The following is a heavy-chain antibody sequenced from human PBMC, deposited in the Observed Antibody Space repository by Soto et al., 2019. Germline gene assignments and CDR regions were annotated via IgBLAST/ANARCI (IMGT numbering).Heavy chain of an antibody. CDR2: IYWDDDK. J-gene: IGHJ4*02. Sequence: QITLKESGPTLVKPIQTLTLTCTFSGFSLSTTGVGVAWIRQPPGKALEWLALIYWDDDKRYSPSLKTRLTITKGASKNQVVLTMTDLDPVDTGTYYGANSAWFGELSWGQGTLVTVSS. D-gene: IGHD3-10*01. CDR3: ANSAWFGELS. V-gene: IGHV2-5*02. CDR1: GFSLSTTGVG.